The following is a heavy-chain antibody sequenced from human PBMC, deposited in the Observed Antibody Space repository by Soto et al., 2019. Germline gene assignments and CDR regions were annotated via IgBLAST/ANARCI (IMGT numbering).Heavy chain of an antibody. CDR2: INWNGGST. V-gene: IGHV3-20*04. CDR1: GFTFDDYG. D-gene: IGHD1-7*01. Sequence: EVQLVESGGGVVRPGGSLRLSCAAAGFTFDDYGMSWVRQAPGKGLEWVSGINWNGGSTGYADSVKGRFTISRDNAKNSLYLQMNSLRAEDTALYYCARDLDFNWNYGALDYWGQGTLVTVYS. CDR3: ARDLDFNWNYGALDY. J-gene: IGHJ4*02.